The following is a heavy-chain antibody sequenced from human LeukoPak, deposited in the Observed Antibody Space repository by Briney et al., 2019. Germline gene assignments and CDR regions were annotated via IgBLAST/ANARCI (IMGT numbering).Heavy chain of an antibody. CDR2: INHSGST. CDR1: GGSFSGYY. J-gene: IGHJ4*02. V-gene: IGHV4-34*01. Sequence: SETLSLTCAVYGGSFSGYYWSWIRQPPGNGLEWIGEINHSGSTNYNPSLKSRVTISVDTSKNQFSLKLSSVTAADTAVYYCATIRSLRDYWGQGTLVTVSS. CDR3: ATIRSLRDY.